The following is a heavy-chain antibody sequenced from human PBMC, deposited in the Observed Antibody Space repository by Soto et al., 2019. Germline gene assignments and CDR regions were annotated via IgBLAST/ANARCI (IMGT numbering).Heavy chain of an antibody. J-gene: IGHJ6*03. Sequence: EVQLVESGGGLVQPGGSLRLSCATSGFTFSNYWMYWVRQAPGKGLVWVSRINSDGSVSSYADSVKGRLTISRDNVKYTLYLQMNSLRAEDTAVYYCARGDCVGGPCYSLAGTFYYYMDVGGKGTTVTVFS. CDR1: GFTFSNYW. V-gene: IGHV3-74*01. CDR2: INSDGSVS. D-gene: IGHD2-15*01. CDR3: ARGDCVGGPCYSLAGTFYYYMDV.